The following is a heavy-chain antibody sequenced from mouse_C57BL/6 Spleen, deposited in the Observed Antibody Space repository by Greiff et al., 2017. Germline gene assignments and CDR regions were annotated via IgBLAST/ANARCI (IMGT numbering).Heavy chain of an antibody. V-gene: IGHV1-4*01. Sequence: QVQLKESGAELARPGASVKMSCKASGYTFTSYTMHWVKQRPGQGLEWIGYINPCSGYTKYNQKFKDKATLTAEKSSSTAYMQLSSLTSEDSAVYYCARGDTTGDFDYWGQGTTLTVSS. CDR1: GYTFTSYT. CDR3: ARGDTTGDFDY. D-gene: IGHD1-1*01. CDR2: INPCSGYT. J-gene: IGHJ2*01.